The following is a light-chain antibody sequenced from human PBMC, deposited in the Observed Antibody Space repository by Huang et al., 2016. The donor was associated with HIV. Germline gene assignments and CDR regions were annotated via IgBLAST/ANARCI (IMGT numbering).Light chain of an antibody. CDR3: QQYNDFRST. V-gene: IGKV3-15*01. J-gene: IGKJ3*01. CDR2: AAS. CDR1: QIVSSH. Sequence: ETVMTQSPVTLSVSPGDRASLSCRSSQIVSSHLAWYQQKPGQAPMLLISAASTRAPGVPARFSGSGAGTEFTLTISTLQSEDSAVYYCQQYNDFRSTFGPGTRVEIK.